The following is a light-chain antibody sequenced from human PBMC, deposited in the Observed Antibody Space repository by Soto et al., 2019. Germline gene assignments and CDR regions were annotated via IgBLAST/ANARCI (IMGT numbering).Light chain of an antibody. J-gene: IGKJ1*01. Sequence: VIPQSAVALCVSPGHRATLSCRASQSVSSNLAWYQQKPGQAPGLLIYGASARATGIPARCSGSGTGTEITFTISSLRFEDDAVDDCHHHKNGTPWTFGQGTKVDIK. CDR2: GAS. V-gene: IGKV3-15*01. CDR1: QSVSSN. CDR3: HHHKNGTPWT.